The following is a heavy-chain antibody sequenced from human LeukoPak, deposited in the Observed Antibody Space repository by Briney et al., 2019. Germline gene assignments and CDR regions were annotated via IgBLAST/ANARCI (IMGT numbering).Heavy chain of an antibody. J-gene: IGHJ4*02. D-gene: IGHD5-12*01. V-gene: IGHV1-3*01. CDR2: INAGNGHT. CDR3: ARAGYSGSRLGWDY. CDR1: GYIFPTHA. Sequence: ASVKVSCKASGYIFPTHAMYWVRQAPGQRLECMGWINAGNGHTKYSQKFQDRLTITSDTSASTAYMELSSLRSEDTAVYYCARAGYSGSRLGWDYWGQGTLVTVSS.